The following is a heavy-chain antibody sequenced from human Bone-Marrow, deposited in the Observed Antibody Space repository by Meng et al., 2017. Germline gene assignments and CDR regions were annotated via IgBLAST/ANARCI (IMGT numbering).Heavy chain of an antibody. CDR2: IYNSGST. V-gene: IGHV4-30-4*01. CDR1: GCSISSGYYY. D-gene: IGHD2-21*01. CDR3: AREGRSHQVGVSVY. Sequence: QVQLQESGPGLVKPSQTLSLTCTVSGCSISSGYYYWSWIRQPPGKGLEWIGYIYNSGSTYYNPSLKSRVTISVDTSKNQFSLKLRFVTAADTAVYYCAREGRSHQVGVSVYWGQGNLVTVSS. J-gene: IGHJ4*02.